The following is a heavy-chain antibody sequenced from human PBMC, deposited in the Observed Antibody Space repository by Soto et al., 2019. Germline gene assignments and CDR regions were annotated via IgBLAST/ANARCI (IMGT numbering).Heavy chain of an antibody. CDR2: ISSSSSYI. CDR1: GFTFSSYS. Sequence: GGSLRLSCAAPGFTFSSYSMNWVRQAPGKGLEWVSSISSSSSYIYYADSVKGRFTISRDNAKNSLYLQMNSLRAEDTAVYYCAREEDTPNYYYYYGMDVWGQGTTVTVSS. J-gene: IGHJ6*02. CDR3: AREEDTPNYYYYYGMDV. V-gene: IGHV3-21*01. D-gene: IGHD5-18*01.